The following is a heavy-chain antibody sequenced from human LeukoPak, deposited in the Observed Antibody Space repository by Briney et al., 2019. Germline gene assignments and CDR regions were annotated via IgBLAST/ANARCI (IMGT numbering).Heavy chain of an antibody. J-gene: IGHJ4*02. CDR1: GFTFSSYA. V-gene: IGHV3-30*18. CDR2: ISYDGSNK. D-gene: IGHD3-9*01. Sequence: PGGSLRLSCAASGFTFSSYAMSWVRQAPGKGLEWVAVISYDGSNKYYADSVKGRFTISRDNSKNTLYLQMNSLRAEDTAVYYCAKSTLTGYYIFDYWGQGTLVTVSS. CDR3: AKSTLTGYYIFDY.